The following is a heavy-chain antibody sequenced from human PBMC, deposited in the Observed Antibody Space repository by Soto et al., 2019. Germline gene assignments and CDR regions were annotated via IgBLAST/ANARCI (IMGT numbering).Heavy chain of an antibody. CDR3: TRGGDAYKNGH. J-gene: IGHJ4*02. D-gene: IGHD2-21*01. Sequence: QVQLQESGPGLVKPSETLSLTCTVPGGSVNIGNYYWSWIRQPPGKGLEWIGFIHYSGSTNYNPSLKTRVTLSVDTSKNQFSLKLTSVNAADTAVYYCTRGGDAYKNGHLGQGTLVTVSS. CDR2: IHYSGST. CDR1: GGSVNIGNYY. V-gene: IGHV4-61*01.